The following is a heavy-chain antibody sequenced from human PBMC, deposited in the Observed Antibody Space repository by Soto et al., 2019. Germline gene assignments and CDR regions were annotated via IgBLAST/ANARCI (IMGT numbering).Heavy chain of an antibody. Sequence: QAGGSLRLSCAASGFTFSSSWMHWVRQTPGKGPMWISHINTDGSGTTYADSVKGRFTISRDNAKNTLYLQMNSLRAEDTAVYYCGRDWFGEFFWGQGTLVTVSS. D-gene: IGHD3-10*01. CDR3: GRDWFGEFF. J-gene: IGHJ4*02. CDR2: INTDGSGT. CDR1: GFTFSSSW. V-gene: IGHV3-74*01.